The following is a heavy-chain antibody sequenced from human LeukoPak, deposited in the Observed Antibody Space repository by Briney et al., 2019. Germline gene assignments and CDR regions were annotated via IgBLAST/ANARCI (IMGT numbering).Heavy chain of an antibody. CDR3: ARDYGGNPGEDYFDY. CDR2: ISSSSSYI. V-gene: IGHV3-21*01. Sequence: PGGSLRLSCAASGFTFSSYSMNWARQAPGKGLEWVSSISSSSSYIYYADSVKGRFTISRDNAKNSLYLQMNSLRAEDTAVYYCARDYGGNPGEDYFDYWGQGTLVTVSS. CDR1: GFTFSSYS. D-gene: IGHD4-23*01. J-gene: IGHJ4*02.